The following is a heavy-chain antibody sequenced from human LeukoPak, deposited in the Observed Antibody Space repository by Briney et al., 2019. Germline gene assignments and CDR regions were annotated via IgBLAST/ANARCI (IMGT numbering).Heavy chain of an antibody. CDR3: AKGSRGYTNYYFDS. CDR2: ISGSGAST. Sequence: GGSLRLSCASSGSSFSGYAMIWVRQAPGKGLELVSTISGSGASTFYADSVRGRFITSKDIPSNTVYLQMNSLRAEDTAVYYCAKGSRGYTNYYFDSWGQGTLVTVSS. CDR1: GSSFSGYA. V-gene: IGHV3-23*01. D-gene: IGHD2-2*02. J-gene: IGHJ4*02.